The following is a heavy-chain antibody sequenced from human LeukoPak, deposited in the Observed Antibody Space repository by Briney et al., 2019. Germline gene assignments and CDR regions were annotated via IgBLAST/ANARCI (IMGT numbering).Heavy chain of an antibody. V-gene: IGHV3-23*01. CDR3: AKADQCQMDV. J-gene: IGHJ6*03. D-gene: IGHD2-2*01. CDR2: ISGSGSNI. CDR1: GFTFSSYA. Sequence: GGSLRLSCAASGFTFSSYAMRWVSQAPGKGLEWVSAISGSGSNIQYADSVKGRFTISRDNSKNTVYLEMNSLRVEDTAVYYCAKADQCQMDVWGKGTTVTVS.